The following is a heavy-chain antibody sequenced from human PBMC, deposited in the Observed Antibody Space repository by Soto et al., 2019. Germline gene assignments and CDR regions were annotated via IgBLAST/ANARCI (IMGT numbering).Heavy chain of an antibody. Sequence: QEQLVESGGGVVQPGTSLRLSCGAAGFSFSSYGMHWVRQAPGKGLEGVAFITYDGSDTYYVDSVKGRFTASRHNSKNKLYLQMNSLKPEATSIYYCAKDSGFECSFGQHGFDSWGQGTLVTVSS. J-gene: IGHJ4*02. CDR2: ITYDGSDT. CDR3: AKDSGFECSFGQHGFDS. V-gene: IGHV3-30*18. CDR1: GFSFSSYG. D-gene: IGHD3-3*02.